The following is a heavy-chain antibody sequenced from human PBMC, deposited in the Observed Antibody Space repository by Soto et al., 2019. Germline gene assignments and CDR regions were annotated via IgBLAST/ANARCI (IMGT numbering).Heavy chain of an antibody. CDR2: IYYSGTT. CDR1: GGSISSYY. J-gene: IGHJ4*02. CDR3: ARQPCSSTSCDKKGDFDY. Sequence: SETLSLTCTVSGGSISSYYWNWIRQPPGKGLEWIGYIYYSGTTNYNPSLKSRVTISVDSSKNQFSLKLSSVTAADTAVYYCARQPCSSTSCDKKGDFDYWGQGTLVTVS. V-gene: IGHV4-59*08. D-gene: IGHD2-2*01.